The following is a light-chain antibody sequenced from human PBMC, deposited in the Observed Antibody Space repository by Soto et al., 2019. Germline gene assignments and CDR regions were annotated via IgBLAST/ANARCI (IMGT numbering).Light chain of an antibody. CDR1: QDIGTF. J-gene: IGKJ3*01. Sequence: DFQMTQSPSSLSASVGDTVTITCRASQDIGTFLNWYQQKPGKAPKLLIYAASDLLSGVSSRFSGSGSGTDFTLTISSLPPEDFATYYCQQSYSTPQITFGPGTKVDMK. V-gene: IGKV1-39*01. CDR2: AAS. CDR3: QQSYSTPQIT.